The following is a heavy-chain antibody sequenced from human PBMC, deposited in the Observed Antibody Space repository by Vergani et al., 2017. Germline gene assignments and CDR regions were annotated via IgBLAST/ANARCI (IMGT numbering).Heavy chain of an antibody. Sequence: QVKLEESGGGVVQPGRSLRLSCAASGFSFGNYAMHWVRQAPGNGLEWVGVISYDGTEKKYADSVNGRFTISRDNSKKMMSLQMNSLKTEDTAVYYCATLPRQTQQQVTSWGQGTLVTVSS. J-gene: IGHJ5*02. D-gene: IGHD6-13*01. V-gene: IGHV3-30-3*01. CDR1: GFSFGNYA. CDR2: ISYDGTEK. CDR3: ATLPRQTQQQVTS.